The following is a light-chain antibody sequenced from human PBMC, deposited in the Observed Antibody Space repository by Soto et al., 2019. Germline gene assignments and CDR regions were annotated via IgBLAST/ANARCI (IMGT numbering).Light chain of an antibody. CDR2: GVS. J-gene: IGKJ1*01. Sequence: EIELTQSPCTLSLSLGERATLSCRASQSISSTYLAWYQQKPGQAPRLLIHGVSNRATVIPDRFSGSWSGTDFTLIISRLEPEDLAVYYCQQYGGSPETFGQGTKVEIK. CDR3: QQYGGSPET. CDR1: QSISSTY. V-gene: IGKV3-20*01.